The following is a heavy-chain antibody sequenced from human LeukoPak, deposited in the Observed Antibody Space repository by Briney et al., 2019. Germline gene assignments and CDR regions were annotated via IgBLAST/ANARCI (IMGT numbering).Heavy chain of an antibody. Sequence: PSVKVSCKTSGYTFTTYGISWMRQSPRHRLEWMGWISTYNGNTNYAQNLQGRVTMTTDTSTSTAYMELRSLRSDDTAVYYCARDKNWDLEYWGQGTLVNVSS. CDR2: ISTYNGNT. CDR3: ARDKNWDLEY. V-gene: IGHV1-18*01. CDR1: GYTFTTYG. D-gene: IGHD7-27*01. J-gene: IGHJ4*02.